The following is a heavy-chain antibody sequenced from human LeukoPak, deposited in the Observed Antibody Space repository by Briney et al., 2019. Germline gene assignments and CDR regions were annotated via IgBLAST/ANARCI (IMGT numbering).Heavy chain of an antibody. D-gene: IGHD2-2*01. J-gene: IGHJ4*02. V-gene: IGHV3-53*01. CDR1: GFTVSSNY. Sequence: GGSLRLSCAASGFTVSSNYMSWVRQAPGKGLEWVSVIYSGGSTYYADSVTGRFTISRDNSKNTLYLQMNSLRAEDTAVYYWARAIVVVPAALTDEYYFDYWGQGTLVTVAS. CDR2: IYSGGST. CDR3: ARAIVVVPAALTDEYYFDY.